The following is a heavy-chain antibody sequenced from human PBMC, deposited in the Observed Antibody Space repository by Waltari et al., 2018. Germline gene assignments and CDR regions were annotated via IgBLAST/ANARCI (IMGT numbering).Heavy chain of an antibody. V-gene: IGHV1-69*06. CDR3: ARVGGARSQAAFDI. Sequence: HLVQSRPHVPFSASSPVVFCLYTGRTFSRYDIVCVRHPPGQGLEWMGRIIPIFGTATYAKKYWGRVSLTAGKSASKVEMGMSRFGDKDVDVYEWARVGGARSQAAFDIWGQGTMVTVSS. CDR1: GRTFSRYD. J-gene: IGHJ3*02. D-gene: IGHD3-10*01. CDR2: IIPIFGTA.